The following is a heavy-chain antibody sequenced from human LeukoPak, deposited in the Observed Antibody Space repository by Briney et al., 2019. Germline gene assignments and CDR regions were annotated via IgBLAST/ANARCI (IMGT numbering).Heavy chain of an antibody. D-gene: IGHD3-10*01. CDR3: AKDGQSWLQEYYYDY. CDR1: GFTFSSYA. Sequence: GGSLRLSCAASGFTFSSYAMTWLRPAPGKGREGLSSITGSGASTYYADSVKGRFTVSRDNYKNSVYLQMNSLRVEDTAEYYCAKDGQSWLQEYYYDYWGQGTLVTVSS. V-gene: IGHV3-23*01. CDR2: ITGSGAST. J-gene: IGHJ4*02.